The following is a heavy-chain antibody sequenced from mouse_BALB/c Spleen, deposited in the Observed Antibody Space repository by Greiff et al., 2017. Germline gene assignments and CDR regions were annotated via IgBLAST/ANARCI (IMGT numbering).Heavy chain of an antibody. Sequence: DVMLVESGGGLVQPKGSLKLSCAASGFTFNTYAMHWVCQAPGKGLEWVARIRSKSNNYATYYADSVKDRFTISRDDSQSMLYLQMNNLKTEDTAMYYCVREEGNYAMDYWGQGTSVTVSS. CDR1: GFTFNTYA. CDR3: VREEGNYAMDY. D-gene: IGHD2-14*01. V-gene: IGHV10-3*03. CDR2: IRSKSNNYAT. J-gene: IGHJ4*01.